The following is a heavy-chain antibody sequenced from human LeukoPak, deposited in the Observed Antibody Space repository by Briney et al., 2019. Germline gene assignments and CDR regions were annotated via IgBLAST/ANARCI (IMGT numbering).Heavy chain of an antibody. D-gene: IGHD6-13*01. V-gene: IGHV3-30*02. Sequence: GGSLRLSCAASGFTFSSYAMSWVRQAPGKGLEWVAFIRYDGSNKYYADSVKGRFTISRDNSKNTLYLQMNSLRAEDTAVYYCATSKPSSSWYYFDYWGQGTLVTVSS. J-gene: IGHJ4*02. CDR1: GFTFSSYA. CDR3: ATSKPSSSWYYFDY. CDR2: IRYDGSNK.